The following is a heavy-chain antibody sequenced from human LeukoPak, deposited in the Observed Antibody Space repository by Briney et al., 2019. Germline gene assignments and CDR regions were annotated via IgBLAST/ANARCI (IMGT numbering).Heavy chain of an antibody. CDR3: ARGRLWFGELLN. V-gene: IGHV4-34*01. D-gene: IGHD3-10*01. CDR1: GGSFSGYY. J-gene: IGHJ4*02. Sequence: SETPSLTCAVYGGSFSGYYWSWIRQPPGKGLEWIGEINHSGSTNYNPSLKSRVTISVDTSKNQFSLKLSSVTAADTAVYYCARGRLWFGELLNWGQGTLVTVSS. CDR2: INHSGST.